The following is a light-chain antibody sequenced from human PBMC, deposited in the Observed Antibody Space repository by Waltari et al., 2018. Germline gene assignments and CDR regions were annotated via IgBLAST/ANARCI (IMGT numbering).Light chain of an antibody. CDR1: RRDFSLLAY. CDR2: DVV. Sequence: SALPQPASVSGSPGQSITISCPGTRRDFSLLAYLSWDQQLPGKVPRLIIYDVVKRPSGVSNRFSGSMSGYTATLTISGLQAEDEADYYCCAYTSSDTYVFGSGTTVTVL. J-gene: IGLJ1*01. CDR3: CAYTSSDTYV. V-gene: IGLV2-14*03.